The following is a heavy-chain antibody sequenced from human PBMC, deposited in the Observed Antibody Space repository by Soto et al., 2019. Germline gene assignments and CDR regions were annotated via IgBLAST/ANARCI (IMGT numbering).Heavy chain of an antibody. CDR2: IKQDGSEK. D-gene: IGHD3-3*01. Sequence: PGVSLRLSFAASEFTFSSDWMSWVRQAPGKGLEWVANIKQDGSEKYYVDSVKGRFTISRDNAKNSLYLQMNSLRAEDTAVYYCAREGSYYDFWSGYPGDYYMDVWGKGTTVTVSS. CDR1: EFTFSSDW. V-gene: IGHV3-7*01. J-gene: IGHJ6*03. CDR3: AREGSYYDFWSGYPGDYYMDV.